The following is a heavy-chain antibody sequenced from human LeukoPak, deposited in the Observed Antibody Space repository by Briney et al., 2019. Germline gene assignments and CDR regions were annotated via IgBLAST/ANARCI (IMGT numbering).Heavy chain of an antibody. J-gene: IGHJ4*02. D-gene: IGHD3-10*01. V-gene: IGHV3-74*01. CDR1: GFTFSSYW. CDR2: INSGGSST. Sequence: GGSLRLSCAASGFTFSSYWMHWVRQAPGKGLVWVSRINSGGSSTSYADSVKGRFTISRDNAKNTLYLQMNSLRAEDTAVYYCARVDVLLWFGELENPLFDYWGQGTLVTVSS. CDR3: ARVDVLLWFGELENPLFDY.